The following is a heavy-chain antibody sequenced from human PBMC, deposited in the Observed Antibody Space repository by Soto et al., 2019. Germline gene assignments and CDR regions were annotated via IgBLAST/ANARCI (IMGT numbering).Heavy chain of an antibody. CDR2: INPSGGST. V-gene: IGHV1-46*03. D-gene: IGHD3-10*01. J-gene: IGHJ3*02. Sequence: GASVKVSCKASGYTFTSYYMHWVRQSLGQGLEWMGIINPSGGSTSYAQKFQGRVTMTRDTSTSTVYMELSSLRSEDTAVYYCARYGHHDAFDIWGQGTMVTVSS. CDR1: GYTFTSYY. CDR3: ARYGHHDAFDI.